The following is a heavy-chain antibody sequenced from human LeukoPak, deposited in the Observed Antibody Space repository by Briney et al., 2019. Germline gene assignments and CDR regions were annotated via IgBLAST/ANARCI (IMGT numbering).Heavy chain of an antibody. V-gene: IGHV1-3*01. CDR1: GYTFTSYA. D-gene: IGHD6-13*01. CDR2: INAGNGNT. CDR3: AREGRAAAGYFDY. J-gene: IGHJ4*02. Sequence: ASVKVSRKASGYTFTSYAMHWVRQAPGQRLEWMGWINAGNGNTKYSQKFQGRVTITRDTSASTAYMELSSLRSEDTAVYYCAREGRAAAGYFDYWGQGTLVTVSS.